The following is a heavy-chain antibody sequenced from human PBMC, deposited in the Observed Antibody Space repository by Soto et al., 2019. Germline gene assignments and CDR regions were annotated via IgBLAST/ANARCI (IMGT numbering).Heavy chain of an antibody. V-gene: IGHV3-74*01. CDR1: GFTFSRYW. CDR3: ARRPSSQTPILEVGANGMDV. J-gene: IGHJ6*02. Sequence: GGSLRLSCAASGFTFSRYWMHWVRQAPGKGLVWVSRINSDGSSTSYADSVKGRFTISRDNAKNTLYLQMNSLRAEDTAVYYCARRPSSQTPILEVGANGMDVWGQGTTVTVSS. CDR2: INSDGSST. D-gene: IGHD3-3*01.